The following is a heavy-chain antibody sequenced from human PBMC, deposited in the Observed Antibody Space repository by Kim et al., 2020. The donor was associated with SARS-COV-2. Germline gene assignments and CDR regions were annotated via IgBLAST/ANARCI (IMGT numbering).Heavy chain of an antibody. Sequence: GGSLRLSCAASGFTFSSYGMHWVRQAPGKGLEWVAVISYDGSNKYYADSVKGRFTISRDNSKNTLYLQMNSLRAEDTAVYYCARDGGGSYVRGYFDYWGQGTLVTVSS. CDR1: GFTFSSYG. CDR2: ISYDGSNK. J-gene: IGHJ4*02. V-gene: IGHV3-33*05. D-gene: IGHD1-26*01. CDR3: ARDGGGSYVRGYFDY.